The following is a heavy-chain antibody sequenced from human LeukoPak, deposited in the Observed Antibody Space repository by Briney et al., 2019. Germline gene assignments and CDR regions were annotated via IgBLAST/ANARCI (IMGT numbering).Heavy chain of an antibody. CDR2: ISFDGSNK. V-gene: IGHV3-30*18. D-gene: IGHD3-16*02. CDR3: ANVRREDYVSGSYRGFDY. J-gene: IGHJ4*02. Sequence: GGSLRLSCVASGFSFSSFAMHWVRQAPGKGLEWVGFISFDGSNKYYADSVKGRFTISRDNSRNTLYLQINSLGPEDTAMYFCANVRREDYVSGSYRGFDYWGQGTLVTVSS. CDR1: GFSFSSFA.